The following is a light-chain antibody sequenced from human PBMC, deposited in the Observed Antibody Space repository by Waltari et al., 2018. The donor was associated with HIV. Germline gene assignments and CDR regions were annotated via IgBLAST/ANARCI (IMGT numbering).Light chain of an antibody. Sequence: DIQMTQSPASLSASVGDRVTITCRASQTIRTSLNWYQHKPGKPPSLLIFDSSTLQRGVPSRFTGSGSGTDFTLTISSLQPEDFATYFCLQTYSPPRTFGQGTRLEIK. J-gene: IGKJ2*01. CDR3: LQTYSPPRT. V-gene: IGKV1-39*01. CDR2: DSS. CDR1: QTIRTS.